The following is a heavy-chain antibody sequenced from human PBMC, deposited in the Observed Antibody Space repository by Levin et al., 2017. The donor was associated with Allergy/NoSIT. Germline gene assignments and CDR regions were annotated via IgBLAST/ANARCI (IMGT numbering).Heavy chain of an antibody. CDR1: FSPFPSSS. CDR3: VSSSLGIGWSY. Sequence: SFPPSFSPFPSSSFPWMRQAPGEGLEWMGRIDPKSGGTSFAQKFQGRVTITMSPSISTTHMELSRLTSDDAAVYYCVSSSLGIGWSYWGQGAPVTVSS. CDR2: IDPKSGGT. V-gene: IGHV1-2*06. J-gene: IGHJ4*02. D-gene: IGHD6-19*01.